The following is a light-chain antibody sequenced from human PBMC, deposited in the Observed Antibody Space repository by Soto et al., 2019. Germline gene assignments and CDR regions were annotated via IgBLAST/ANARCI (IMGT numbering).Light chain of an antibody. CDR1: QSVSSN. CDR3: QQYNDWPLT. V-gene: IGKV3D-15*01. J-gene: IGKJ4*01. CDR2: EIS. Sequence: EIVMTQSPATLSVSPGERATLSCRASQSVSSNLAWYQQKPGQAPSLLIYEISARATRIPTRFSGSGSGKEFTLTISSLQSEDFAVYSCQQYNDWPLTFGGGTKVEIK.